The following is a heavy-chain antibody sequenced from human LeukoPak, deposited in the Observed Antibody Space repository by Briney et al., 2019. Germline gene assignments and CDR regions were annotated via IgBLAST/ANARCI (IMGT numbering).Heavy chain of an antibody. D-gene: IGHD6-6*01. Sequence: GGSLRLSCAASGFTFSSYSMTWVRQAPGKGLEWVSSISSSSSYIYYADSVKGRFTISRDNAKNSLYLQMNSLRAEDTAVYYCAREIAARPDYWGQGTLVTVSS. V-gene: IGHV3-21*01. CDR2: ISSSSSYI. J-gene: IGHJ4*02. CDR1: GFTFSSYS. CDR3: AREIAARPDY.